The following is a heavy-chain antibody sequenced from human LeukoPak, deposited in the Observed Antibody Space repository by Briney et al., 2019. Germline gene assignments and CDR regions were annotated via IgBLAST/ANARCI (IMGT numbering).Heavy chain of an antibody. V-gene: IGHV4-31*03. D-gene: IGHD6-19*01. J-gene: IGHJ4*02. CDR1: GGSISSGGYY. Sequence: SETLSLTCTVSGGSISSGGYYWSWIRQHPGKGLEWIGYIYYSGSTYYNLSLKSRVTILVDTSKNQFSLKLSSVTAADTAVYYCARAGSSGWFDYWGQGTLVTVSS. CDR3: ARAGSSGWFDY. CDR2: IYYSGST.